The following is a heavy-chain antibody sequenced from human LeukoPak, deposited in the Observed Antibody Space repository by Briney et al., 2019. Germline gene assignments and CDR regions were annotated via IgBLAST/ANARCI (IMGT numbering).Heavy chain of an antibody. CDR2: VFDSGST. Sequence: SETLSLTCSVSGASFSTNYWSWIRQPPGRGLEWIGYVFDSGSTNYNPSLKSRVTISVDTSTKQFSLRLSSMTAADTAVYYCARLYQQSKWKYYYYYMDVWGKGTAVTVSS. CDR3: ARLYQQSKWKYYYYYMDV. J-gene: IGHJ6*03. D-gene: IGHD1-1*01. CDR1: GASFSTNY. V-gene: IGHV4-59*01.